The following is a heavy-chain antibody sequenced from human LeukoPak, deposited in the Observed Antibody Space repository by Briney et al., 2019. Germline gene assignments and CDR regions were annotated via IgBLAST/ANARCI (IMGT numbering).Heavy chain of an antibody. CDR3: ARSARGAIFDV. V-gene: IGHV3-30*03. Sequence: GGSLRLSCAASGFIFSRYGMHWVRQAPGKGLEWVAVVSYDGTEAKYADSVKGRLNLSRDNSKNTVYLQMNSLTFEDTAVYYCARSARGAIFDVWGKGTTVIVSS. CDR2: VSYDGTEA. CDR1: GFIFSRYG. J-gene: IGHJ6*04. D-gene: IGHD3-10*01.